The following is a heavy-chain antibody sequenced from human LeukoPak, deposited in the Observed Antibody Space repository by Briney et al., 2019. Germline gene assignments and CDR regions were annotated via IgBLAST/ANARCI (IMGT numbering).Heavy chain of an antibody. D-gene: IGHD3-3*01. CDR3: ARESYDFWSGYPIDY. CDR1: GYTFTGYY. V-gene: IGHV1-2*06. Sequence: ASVKVSCKASGYTFTGYYMHWVRQAPGQGLEWMGRINPNSGGTNYAQKFQGRVTMTRDTSISTAHMELSRLRSDDTAVYYCARESYDFWSGYPIDYWGQGTLVTVSS. CDR2: INPNSGGT. J-gene: IGHJ4*02.